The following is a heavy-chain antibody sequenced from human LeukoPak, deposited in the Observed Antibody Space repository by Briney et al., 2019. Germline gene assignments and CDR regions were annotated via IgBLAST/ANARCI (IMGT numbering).Heavy chain of an antibody. CDR2: INYSGST. CDR3: ARDESRNPNDYGGNSDAFNI. V-gene: IGHV4-39*07. J-gene: IGHJ3*02. D-gene: IGHD4-23*01. Sequence: SETLSLTCTVSGGSISTSSYYWGWIRQPPGKGLEWIGSINYSGSTYNNPSLRSRVTISVDTAKNQSSLNLSSVTAADTAVYYCARDESRNPNDYGGNSDAFNIWGQGTMVTVSS. CDR1: GGSISTSSYY.